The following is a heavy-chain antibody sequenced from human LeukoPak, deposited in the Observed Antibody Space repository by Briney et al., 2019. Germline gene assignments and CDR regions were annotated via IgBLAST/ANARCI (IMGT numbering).Heavy chain of an antibody. CDR1: GITFSSYG. J-gene: IGHJ6*03. CDR2: IYYSGST. V-gene: IGHV4-39*01. Sequence: GSLRLSCAASGITFSSYGMSWVRQPPGKGLEWIGSIYYSGSTYYNPSLKSRVTISVDTSKNQFSLKLSSVTAADTAVYYCARHFYYYYYYMDVWGKGTTVTISS. CDR3: ARHFYYYYYYMDV.